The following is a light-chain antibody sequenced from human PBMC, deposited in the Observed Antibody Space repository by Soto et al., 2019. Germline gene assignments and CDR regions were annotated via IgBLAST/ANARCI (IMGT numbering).Light chain of an antibody. Sequence: IVMTQSPATLSVSPGERATLSCRASQSVSNSLAWYQQKPGQAPRLLIYDASTRATGIPARFSGSGSGTEFTLTISGLQSEDFAVYCCQKYNYWHPWTFGQGTRVEIK. J-gene: IGKJ1*01. V-gene: IGKV3-15*01. CDR1: QSVSNS. CDR3: QKYNYWHPWT. CDR2: DAS.